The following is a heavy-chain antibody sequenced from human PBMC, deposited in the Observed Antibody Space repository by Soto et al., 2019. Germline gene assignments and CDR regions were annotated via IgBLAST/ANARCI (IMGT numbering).Heavy chain of an antibody. CDR1: GYTCTTYY. V-gene: IGHV1-18*01. CDR3: ARDPYHVLMVNAPNLYGMDV. J-gene: IGHJ6*02. Sequence: ASVKVSCKASGYTCTTYYISWVRQAPGQGLEWMGRISTYNGNTNYPQSLQGRLTMTTDTSTTTAYMELRSLRSDDTAVYYCARDPYHVLMVNAPNLYGMDVWGQGTTVTVSS. CDR2: ISTYNGNT. D-gene: IGHD2-8*01.